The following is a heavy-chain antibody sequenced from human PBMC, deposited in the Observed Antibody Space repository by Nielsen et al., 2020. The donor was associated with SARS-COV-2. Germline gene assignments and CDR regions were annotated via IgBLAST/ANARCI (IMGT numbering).Heavy chain of an antibody. V-gene: IGHV5-51*01. D-gene: IGHD4-11*01. J-gene: IGHJ4*02. CDR2: IYPGDSDT. Sequence: GGSLRPSCKGSGYSFTSYWIGWVRQMPGKGLEWMGIIYPGDSDTRYSPSFQGQVTISADKSISTAYLQWSSLKASDTAVYYCARDGSTVATGIDYWGQGTLVTVSS. CDR3: ARDGSTVATGIDY. CDR1: GYSFTSYW.